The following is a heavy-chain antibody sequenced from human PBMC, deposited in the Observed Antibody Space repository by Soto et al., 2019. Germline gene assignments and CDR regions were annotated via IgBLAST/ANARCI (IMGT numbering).Heavy chain of an antibody. CDR2: IHPGDFDT. CDR1: GYSFASYW. D-gene: IGHD5-12*01. CDR3: AIHSTGYEDS. Sequence: EVQLVQSGAEVRKPGESLKISYKGSGYSFASYWIGWVRQMPGKGLEWMAIIHPGDFDTRYSPSFQGQVTISADKSISTAYLQWSSLRASDTAMYYCAIHSTGYEDSWGQGTLVTVSS. J-gene: IGHJ4*02. V-gene: IGHV5-51*03.